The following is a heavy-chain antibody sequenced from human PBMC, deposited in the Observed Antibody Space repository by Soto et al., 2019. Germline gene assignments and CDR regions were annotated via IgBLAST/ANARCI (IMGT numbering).Heavy chain of an antibody. CDR1: SGPVSSGTHY. J-gene: IGHJ4*02. D-gene: IGHD3-22*01. Sequence: SETLSLTCSVSSGPVSSGTHYWTWIRQPPGKGLEWIGYIYYTGNTNYNTSLKSRVTISVDTSKNQFSLKLSSVTAADTAVYYCARWNYDSSGRRFDYWGQGTLVTVS. CDR3: ARWNYDSSGRRFDY. V-gene: IGHV4-61*01. CDR2: IYYTGNT.